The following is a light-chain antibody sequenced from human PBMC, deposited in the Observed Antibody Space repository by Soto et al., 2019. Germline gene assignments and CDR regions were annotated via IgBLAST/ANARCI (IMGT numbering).Light chain of an antibody. J-gene: IGKJ2*01. Sequence: DIVLTQSPGTLSLSPGERATLSCRASQSVSRSYLAWYQQKPGQAPRLLIYGASTTATGIPDRFSGSGSGTDFTLTISRLEPEDFAVYYCQQYGSSPPYTFGQGTKLEIK. CDR2: GAS. CDR1: QSVSRSY. V-gene: IGKV3-20*01. CDR3: QQYGSSPPYT.